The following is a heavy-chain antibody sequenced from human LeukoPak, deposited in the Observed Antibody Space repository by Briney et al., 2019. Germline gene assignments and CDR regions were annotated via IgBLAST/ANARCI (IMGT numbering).Heavy chain of an antibody. CDR3: ANEIRPNDY. Sequence: GESLRLSRTASAFAFSNHAMSWVRQAPGKGLEWVSSISISGGTTYYTDSVKGRFTISRENSKSTLYLQMNNLRADDTAVYYCANEIRPNDYWGQGTLVTVSS. CDR2: ISISGGTT. J-gene: IGHJ4*02. CDR1: AFAFSNHA. D-gene: IGHD4-17*01. V-gene: IGHV3-23*01.